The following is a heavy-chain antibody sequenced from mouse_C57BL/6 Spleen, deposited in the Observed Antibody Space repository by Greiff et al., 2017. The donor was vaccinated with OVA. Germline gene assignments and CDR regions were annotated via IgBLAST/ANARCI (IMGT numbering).Heavy chain of an antibody. CDR3: ALHYGYLYYAMDY. CDR1: GYTFTSYW. CDR2: IDHSDSYT. Sequence: VQLQQPGAELVMPGASVKLSCKASGYTFTSYWMHWVKQRPGQGLEWIGEIDHSDSYTNYNEKFKGKSTLIVDKSSSTSYMQLSSLTSEDSAVCYSALHYGYLYYAMDYWGQGTSVTVSS. V-gene: IGHV1-69*01. J-gene: IGHJ4*01. D-gene: IGHD2-2*01.